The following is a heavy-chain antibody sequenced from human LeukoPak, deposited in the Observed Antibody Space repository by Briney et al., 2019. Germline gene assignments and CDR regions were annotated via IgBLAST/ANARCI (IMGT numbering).Heavy chain of an antibody. CDR1: GGSFSGYY. D-gene: IGHD4-11*01. V-gene: IGHV4-59*10. CDR3: ARGRPYSRTYYFDS. J-gene: IGHJ4*02. CDR2: IYTSGIT. Sequence: SETLSLTCAVYGGSFSGYYWSWIRQPAGKGLEWIGRIYTSGITKYKPSLKSRVTISVDMSKNHLSLKLSSVTAADTAIYYCARGRPYSRTYYFDSWGQGTLVTVSS.